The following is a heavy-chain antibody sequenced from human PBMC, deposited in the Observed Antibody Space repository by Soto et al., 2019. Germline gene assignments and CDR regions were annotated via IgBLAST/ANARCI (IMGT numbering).Heavy chain of an antibody. CDR1: GYAFSFG. Sequence: ASVKVSCKASGYAFSFGFSWVRQAPGQGLEWMGWISASDGSTNSASKFRGRISTTTDTSTHTAYLDLLSLTSDDTAMYFCATYYFGSGSYYRFDNWGQGTRVT. V-gene: IGHV1-18*01. J-gene: IGHJ4*02. D-gene: IGHD3-10*01. CDR2: ISASDGST. CDR3: ATYYFGSGSYYRFDN.